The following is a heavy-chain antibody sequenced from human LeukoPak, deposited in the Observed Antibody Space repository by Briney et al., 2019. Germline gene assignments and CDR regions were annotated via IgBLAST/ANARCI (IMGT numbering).Heavy chain of an antibody. V-gene: IGHV4-4*07. CDR2: IYTSGST. J-gene: IGHJ3*02. Sequence: SETLSLTCTVSGGSISSYYWSWIRQPAGKGLEWIGRIYTSGSTNYNPSLKSRVTMSVDTSKNQFSLKLSSVTAADTAVYYCAREIYSSSWPDAFDIWGQGTMVTVSS. CDR1: GGSISSYY. D-gene: IGHD6-13*01. CDR3: AREIYSSSWPDAFDI.